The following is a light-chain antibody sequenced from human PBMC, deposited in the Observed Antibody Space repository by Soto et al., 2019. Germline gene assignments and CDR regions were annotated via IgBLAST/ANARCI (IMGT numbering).Light chain of an antibody. CDR1: TSNIGAGYD. Sequence: QSVLTQPPSVSGAPGQRVTISCTGSTSNIGAGYDVHWYQQLPGTAPKLLIYDNNNRPPGVPDRFTVSKSDTSASLAITGLQAEDEADYFCQSFDSSLSVWVFGGGTKLTVL. V-gene: IGLV1-40*01. CDR3: QSFDSSLSVWV. J-gene: IGLJ3*02. CDR2: DNN.